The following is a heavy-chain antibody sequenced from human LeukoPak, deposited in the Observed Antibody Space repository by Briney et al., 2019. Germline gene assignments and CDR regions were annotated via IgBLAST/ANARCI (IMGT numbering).Heavy chain of an antibody. CDR2: INPNSGGT. Sequence: ASVKVSCKASGYTFTGYYMHWVRQAPGQGLEWMGWINPNSGGTNYAQKFQGRVTMTRDTSISTAYMELSRLRSDDTAVYYCARGAANYYDSSGSADYWGQGTLVTVSS. V-gene: IGHV1-2*02. J-gene: IGHJ4*02. CDR3: ARGAANYYDSSGSADY. CDR1: GYTFTGYY. D-gene: IGHD3-22*01.